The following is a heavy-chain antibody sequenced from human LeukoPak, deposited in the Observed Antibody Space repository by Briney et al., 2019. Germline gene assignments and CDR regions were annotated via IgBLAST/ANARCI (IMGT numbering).Heavy chain of an antibody. CDR3: ARKDVDTAMGEAIDP. Sequence: PGGSLRLSCVASGFSFDSCWRNWVRQAPGRGLEWVANINHDATEKYYVDTVKGRFTISRDNAKNSLYLQMNSLRAEDTAVYYCARKDVDTAMGEAIDPWGQGTLVTVSS. V-gene: IGHV3-7*01. J-gene: IGHJ5*02. D-gene: IGHD5-18*01. CDR2: INHDATEK. CDR1: GFSFDSCW.